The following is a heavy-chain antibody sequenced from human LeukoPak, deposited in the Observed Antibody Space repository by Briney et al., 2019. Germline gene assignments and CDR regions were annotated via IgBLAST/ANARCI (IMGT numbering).Heavy chain of an antibody. CDR3: AREPSRWSHFDY. Sequence: ASVKVSCKASGYTFTSYYIHWVRQAPGQGLEWMGIINPSGGSTSYAQNFQGRVTMTRDPSTSTVYMEPSSLRSEATAVYYCAREPSRWSHFDYWGQGTLVTVSS. CDR1: GYTFTSYY. CDR2: INPSGGST. D-gene: IGHD2-8*01. V-gene: IGHV1-46*01. J-gene: IGHJ4*02.